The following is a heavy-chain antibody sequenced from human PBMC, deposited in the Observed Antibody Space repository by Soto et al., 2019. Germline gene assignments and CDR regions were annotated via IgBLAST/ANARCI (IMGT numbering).Heavy chain of an antibody. CDR1: GFTFSNAW. D-gene: IGHD3-22*01. CDR3: TTDSGITMIVVSL. Sequence: PGGSLRLSCAASGFTFSNAWMSWVRQAPGKGLEWVGRIKSKTDGGTTDYAAPVKGRFTISRDDSKNTLYLQMNSLKTEDTAVYYCTTDSGITMIVVSLWGQGTMVTVSS. CDR2: IKSKTDGGTT. J-gene: IGHJ3*01. V-gene: IGHV3-15*01.